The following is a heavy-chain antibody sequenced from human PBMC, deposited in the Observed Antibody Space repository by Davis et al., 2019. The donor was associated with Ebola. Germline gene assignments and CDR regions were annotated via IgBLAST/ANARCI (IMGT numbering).Heavy chain of an antibody. CDR1: GERGVVKNGA. D-gene: IGHD1-7*01. CDR2: TYYTSKWYK. CDR3: AGLPWNSKSFDY. J-gene: IGHJ4*02. V-gene: IGHV6-1*01. Sequence: HSQTLSLTCAIYGERGVVKNGAWNWIRQSPSRGLEWLGRTYYTSKWYKNYAASVKSRATINADTSKNQFSLQLNSVTPEDTAVYYCAGLPWNSKSFDYWGQGTLVTVSS.